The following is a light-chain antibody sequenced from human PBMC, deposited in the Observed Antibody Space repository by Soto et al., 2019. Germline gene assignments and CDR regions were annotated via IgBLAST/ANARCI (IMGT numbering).Light chain of an antibody. CDR2: AAS. Sequence: DIQMTQSPSSLSASIGDRVTITCRAGQSIGNSLNWYQQKPGKAPRLLINAASNLQSGVPSRFRGSGSETDFTLTITSLQPEDFATYYCQQSYTTPRTFGQGTKVDI. CDR1: QSIGNS. CDR3: QQSYTTPRT. V-gene: IGKV1-39*01. J-gene: IGKJ1*01.